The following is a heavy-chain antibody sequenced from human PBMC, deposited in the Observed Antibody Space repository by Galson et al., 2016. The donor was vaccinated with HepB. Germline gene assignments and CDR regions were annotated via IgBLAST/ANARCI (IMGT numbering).Heavy chain of an antibody. V-gene: IGHV3-53*01. J-gene: IGHJ4*02. CDR3: ARVVAVAGGVGVAY. CDR1: GFTVSSKY. CDR2: IYSGGDT. D-gene: IGHD6-19*01. Sequence: SLRLSCAVSGFTVSSKYMSWVRQAPGKGLQWVSIIYSGGDTYSADSVKGRFTVSRDNSKNTLYLQMNSLRVEDTAVYYCARVVAVAGGVGVAYWGQGTLVTVSS.